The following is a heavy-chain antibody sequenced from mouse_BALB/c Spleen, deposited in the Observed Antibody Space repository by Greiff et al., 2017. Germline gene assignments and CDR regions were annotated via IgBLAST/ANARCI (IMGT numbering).Heavy chain of an antibody. J-gene: IGHJ4*01. Sequence: EVQLVESGPGLVKPSQSLSLTCTVTGYSITSDYAWNWIRQFPGNKLEWMGYISYSGSTSYNPSLKSRISITRDTSKNQFFLQLNSVTTEDTATYYCARGGWITTMDYWGQGTSVTVSS. CDR3: ARGGWITTMDY. V-gene: IGHV3-2*02. D-gene: IGHD2-4*01. CDR1: GYSITSDYA. CDR2: ISYSGST.